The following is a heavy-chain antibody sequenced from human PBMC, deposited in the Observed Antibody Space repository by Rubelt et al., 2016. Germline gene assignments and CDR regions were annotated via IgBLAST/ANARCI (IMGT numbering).Heavy chain of an antibody. CDR3: ARMTTKLIDF. V-gene: IGHV3-69-1*02. CDR2: IIGPNNV. CDR1: GFTVSSNY. J-gene: IGHJ4*02. D-gene: IGHD4-11*01. Sequence: EVQLVESGGGLIQPGGSLRLSCAASGFTVSSNYMSWVRQAPGKGLQWVSHIIGPNNVFYTDSVKGRFTISRDNAKHSLYLQMDSLRAEDTAIYYCARMTTKLIDFWGQGTLVTVSS.